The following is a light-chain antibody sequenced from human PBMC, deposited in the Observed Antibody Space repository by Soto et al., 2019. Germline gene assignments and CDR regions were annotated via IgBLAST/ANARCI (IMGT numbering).Light chain of an antibody. CDR3: QQYGSSPLYT. CDR1: QSVSSSY. V-gene: IGKV3-20*01. Sequence: EIVLTQSPGTLSLSPGERVTLSCRDSQSVSSSYLAWYQQKLGQAPRLLIYGASSRATGIPDRFSGSGSGTDFTLTISRLEPEDFAVYYCQQYGSSPLYTFGQGTKLEIK. CDR2: GAS. J-gene: IGKJ2*01.